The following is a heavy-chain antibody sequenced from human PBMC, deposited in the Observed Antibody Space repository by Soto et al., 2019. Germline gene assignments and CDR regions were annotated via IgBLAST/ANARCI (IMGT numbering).Heavy chain of an antibody. CDR3: AKFSIQHTINYGMDV. CDR1: GFTFASYV. Sequence: EVQLLESGGGLVQPGGSLRLSCAASGFTFASYVMGWVRQAPGKGLEWVSAISGSGGSTYYADSVKGRFTISRDNSNNTLYLQMISLRAEDTAGFYCAKFSIQHTINYGMDVWGQGTTVTVSS. D-gene: IGHD1-1*01. CDR2: ISGSGGST. J-gene: IGHJ6*02. V-gene: IGHV3-23*01.